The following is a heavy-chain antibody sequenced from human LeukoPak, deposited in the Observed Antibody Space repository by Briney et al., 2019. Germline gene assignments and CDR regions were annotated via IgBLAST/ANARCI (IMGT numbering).Heavy chain of an antibody. D-gene: IGHD6-13*01. Sequence: GASVKVSCKASGYTFTGYYMHWVRQAPGQGREWMGWINPNSGSTNYAQKFQGRVTMTRDTSISTAYMDLSRLRSDDTAVYYCALAAAGLNYFDPWGQGTLVTVSS. V-gene: IGHV1-2*02. CDR1: GYTFTGYY. J-gene: IGHJ5*02. CDR3: ALAAAGLNYFDP. CDR2: INPNSGST.